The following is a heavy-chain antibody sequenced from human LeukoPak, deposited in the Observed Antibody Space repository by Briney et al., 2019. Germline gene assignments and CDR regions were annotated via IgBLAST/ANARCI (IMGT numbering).Heavy chain of an antibody. V-gene: IGHV3-33*06. J-gene: IGHJ4*02. CDR2: IWYDGSNK. D-gene: IGHD2-15*01. CDR3: AKETRSIVVVVAAALDY. CDR1: GFTFSSYG. Sequence: GGSLRLSCAASGFTFSSYGMHWVRQAPGKGLEWVAVIWYDGSNKYYADSVKGRFTISRDNSKNTLYLQMNSLRAEDTAVYYCAKETRSIVVVVAAALDYWGQGTLVTVSS.